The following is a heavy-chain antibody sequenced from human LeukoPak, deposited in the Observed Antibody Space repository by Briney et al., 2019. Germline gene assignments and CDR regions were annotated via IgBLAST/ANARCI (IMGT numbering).Heavy chain of an antibody. CDR2: ISSSSSTI. D-gene: IGHD3-9*01. V-gene: IGHV3-48*01. CDR3: ARALRYFDWLSTSPEYNWFDP. J-gene: IGHJ5*02. CDR1: GFTFSSYS. Sequence: GGSLRLSCAASGFTFSSYSMNWVRQAPGKGLEWVSYISSSSSTIYYADSVKGRFTTSRDNAKNSLFLQMNSLRAEDTALYYCARALRYFDWLSTSPEYNWFDPWGQGTLVTVSS.